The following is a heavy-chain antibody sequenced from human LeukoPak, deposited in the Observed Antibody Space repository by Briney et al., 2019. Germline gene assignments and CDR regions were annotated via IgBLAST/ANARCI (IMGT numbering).Heavy chain of an antibody. CDR3: AGDLDSSSWAVGY. V-gene: IGHV3-53*01. D-gene: IGHD6-13*01. J-gene: IGHJ4*02. CDR2: LYSAGST. Sequence: GGSLRLSCAASGFTVSSNYMSWVRQAPGKGLERVSVLYSAGSTYYADSVKGRFTISRDNSKNTLYLQMNSLRAEDTAVYYCAGDLDSSSWAVGYWGQGTLVTVSS. CDR1: GFTVSSNY.